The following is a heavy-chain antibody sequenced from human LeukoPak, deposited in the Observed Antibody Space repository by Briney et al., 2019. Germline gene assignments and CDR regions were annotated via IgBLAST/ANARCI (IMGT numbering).Heavy chain of an antibody. D-gene: IGHD2-2*01. CDR3: AKGGSIVVVPAQTQDY. V-gene: IGHV3-23*01. CDR1: GFTFSSYA. CDR2: ISGSGGST. J-gene: IGHJ4*02. Sequence: GGSLRLSCAASGFTFSSYAMSWVRQAPGKGLEWVSAISGSGGSTYYADSVKGRFTISRDNSKNTLYLQMNSLRVEDTAVYYCAKGGSIVVVPAQTQDYWGQGTLVTVSS.